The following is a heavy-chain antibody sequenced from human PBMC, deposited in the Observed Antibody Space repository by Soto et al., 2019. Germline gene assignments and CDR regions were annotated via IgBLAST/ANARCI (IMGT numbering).Heavy chain of an antibody. J-gene: IGHJ4*02. CDR1: GFTFSSFW. V-gene: IGHV3-7*01. Sequence: QPGGSLRLSCAASGFTFSSFWMDWVRQAPGKGLEWVANINPDGSEKHYVDSVKGRFTISRDNVRNSLYLQMSSLTAEDSALYYCSRSLNSWGQGTRVTVSS. CDR2: INPDGSEK. CDR3: SRSLNS.